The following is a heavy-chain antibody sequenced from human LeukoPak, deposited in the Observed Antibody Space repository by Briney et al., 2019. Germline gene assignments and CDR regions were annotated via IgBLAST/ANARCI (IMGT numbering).Heavy chain of an antibody. CDR2: INPNSGGT. J-gene: IGHJ4*02. CDR1: GYTFTGYY. CDR3: ARVIIMPGTVDWGDS. Sequence: ASVKISXKASGYTFTGYYIHWVRQAPGQGLEWMGRINPNSGGTNYAQKFQGRVTMTRDTSISTAYMELSSLRSDDTAVYYCARVIIMPGTVDWGDSWGQGALVTVSS. D-gene: IGHD6-13*01. V-gene: IGHV1-2*06.